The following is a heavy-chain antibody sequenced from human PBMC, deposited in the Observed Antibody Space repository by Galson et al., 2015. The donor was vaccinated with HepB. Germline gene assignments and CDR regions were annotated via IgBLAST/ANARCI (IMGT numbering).Heavy chain of an antibody. D-gene: IGHD3-9*01. J-gene: IGHJ5*02. Sequence: SETLSLTCAVSGGSISSSDSYWGWIRQPPGKGLEWIGNSYYSGNTYYNPSLKSRVTISVDTSKNQFSLKLNSVTAADTAVYYCARRGGYFGLSSPEGWFDPWGQGTLVTVSS. V-gene: IGHV4-39*01. CDR3: ARRGGYFGLSSPEGWFDP. CDR2: SYYSGNT. CDR1: GGSISSSDSY.